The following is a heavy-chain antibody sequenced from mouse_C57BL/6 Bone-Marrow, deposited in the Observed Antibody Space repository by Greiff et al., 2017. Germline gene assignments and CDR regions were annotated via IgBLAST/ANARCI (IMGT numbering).Heavy chain of an antibody. Sequence: QVQLKESGAELARPGASVKLSCKASGYTFTSYGISWVKQRTGQGLEWIGEIYPRSGNTYYNETFKGKATLTADKSSSTAYMELRSLTSEDSAVYFCARVRTVVSDYWGQGTTLTVSS. V-gene: IGHV1-81*01. CDR1: GYTFTSYG. D-gene: IGHD1-1*01. CDR3: ARVRTVVSDY. CDR2: IYPRSGNT. J-gene: IGHJ2*01.